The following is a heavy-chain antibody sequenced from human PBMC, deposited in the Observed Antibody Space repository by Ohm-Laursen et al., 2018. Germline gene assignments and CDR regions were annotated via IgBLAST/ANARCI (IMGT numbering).Heavy chain of an antibody. Sequence: SLRLSCAASTFTLSDFEMNWVRQVPGKGLEWLSYINIGDSNKYYADSVKGRFTISRDNAKDSLYLQINSLRVEDTAVYYCGRGPRGINGGKSDRWGQGTLVTVSS. CDR1: TFTLSDFE. CDR2: INIGDSNK. CDR3: GRGPRGINGGKSDR. V-gene: IGHV3-48*03. D-gene: IGHD7-27*01. J-gene: IGHJ5*02.